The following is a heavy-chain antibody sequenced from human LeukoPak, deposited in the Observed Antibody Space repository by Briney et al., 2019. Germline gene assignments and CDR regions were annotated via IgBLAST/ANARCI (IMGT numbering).Heavy chain of an antibody. V-gene: IGHV3-30*18. J-gene: IGHJ4*02. CDR3: AKADHDFWSGYYDY. D-gene: IGHD3-3*01. CDR1: GFTFSSYG. CDR2: ISYDGSNK. Sequence: GGSLRLSCATSGFTFSSYGMHWVRQAPGKGLEWVAVISYDGSNKYYADSVKGRFTISRDNSKNTLYLQMNSLRAEDTAVYYCAKADHDFWSGYYDYWGQGTLVTVSS.